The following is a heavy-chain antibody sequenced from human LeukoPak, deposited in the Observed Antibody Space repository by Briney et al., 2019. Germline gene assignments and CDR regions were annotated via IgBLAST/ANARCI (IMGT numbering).Heavy chain of an antibody. CDR2: FDPEDGET. Sequence: ASVKVSCTVSGYTLTELSIHWVRQAPGKGLEWMGGFDPEDGETIYAQKFQGRVTMTEDTSTDTAYMELSSLRSEDTAVYYCATAQWGSGSYYFDYWGQGTLVTVSS. CDR3: ATAQWGSGSYYFDY. CDR1: GYTLTELS. D-gene: IGHD3-10*01. J-gene: IGHJ4*02. V-gene: IGHV1-24*01.